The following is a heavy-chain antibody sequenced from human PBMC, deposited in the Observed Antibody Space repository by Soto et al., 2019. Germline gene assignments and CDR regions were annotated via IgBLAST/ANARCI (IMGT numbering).Heavy chain of an antibody. CDR2: ISYDGSNK. Sequence: PGGSLRLSCAASGFTFSSYGMHWVRQAPGKGLEWVAVISYDGSNKYYADSVKGRFTISRDNSKNTLYLQMNSLRAEDTAVYYCAKPLRNYYYYGMDVWGQGTTVTVSS. CDR3: AKPLRNYYYYGMDV. D-gene: IGHD3-16*01. V-gene: IGHV3-30*18. J-gene: IGHJ6*02. CDR1: GFTFSSYG.